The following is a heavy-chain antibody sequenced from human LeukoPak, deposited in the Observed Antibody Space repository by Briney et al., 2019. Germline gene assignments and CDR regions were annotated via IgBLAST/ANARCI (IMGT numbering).Heavy chain of an antibody. Sequence: PSETLSLTCTVSGGSVSSGSYYWSWIRQPPGKGLEWIGYIYYSGGANYNPSLKSRVTISVATSKNQFSLKLSSVTAADTAVYYCARESIAVAAPFDYWGQGTLVTVSS. CDR2: IYYSGGA. CDR1: GGSVSSGSYY. J-gene: IGHJ4*02. CDR3: ARESIAVAAPFDY. D-gene: IGHD6-19*01. V-gene: IGHV4-61*01.